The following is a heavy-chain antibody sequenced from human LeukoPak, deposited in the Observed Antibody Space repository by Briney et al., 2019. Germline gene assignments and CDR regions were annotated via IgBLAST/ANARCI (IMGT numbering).Heavy chain of an antibody. J-gene: IGHJ6*02. CDR2: ISAYNGNT. V-gene: IGHV1-18*01. D-gene: IGHD3-10*01. CDR3: ARSNFSMVRGGHYYYYGMDV. CDR1: GYTFTSYG. Sequence: GASVKVSCKASGYTFTSYGISWVRQAPGQGLEWMGWISAYNGNTNYAQKLQGRVTMTTDTSTSTAYMELRSLRSEDTAVYYCARSNFSMVRGGHYYYYGMDVWGQGTTVTVSS.